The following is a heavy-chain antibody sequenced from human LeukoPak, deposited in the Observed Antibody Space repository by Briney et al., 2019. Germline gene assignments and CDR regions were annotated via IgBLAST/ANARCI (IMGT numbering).Heavy chain of an antibody. D-gene: IGHD7-27*01. Sequence: ASVKVSCKASGYSFTTYGISWERQAPGQGLEWMGWISSYNGDTNYAQKFQGRLTMTTHTSTRTAYMELRSLRSDDTAVYYCARVPHGDPLDYWGQGTLVTVSS. CDR2: ISSYNGDT. CDR1: GYSFTTYG. J-gene: IGHJ4*02. CDR3: ARVPHGDPLDY. V-gene: IGHV1-18*04.